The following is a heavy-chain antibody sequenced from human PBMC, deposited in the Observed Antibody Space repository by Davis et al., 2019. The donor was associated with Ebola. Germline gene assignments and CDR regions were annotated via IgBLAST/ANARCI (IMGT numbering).Heavy chain of an antibody. J-gene: IGHJ4*02. Sequence: SLKISCAASGFTFDDYAMHWVRQAPGKGLEWVSGISWNSGSIGYADSVKGRFTISRDNAKNSLCLQMNSLRAEDTALYYCAKDIQGGIVVVVAATAFDYWGQGTLVTVSS. CDR2: ISWNSGSI. CDR3: AKDIQGGIVVVVAATAFDY. D-gene: IGHD2-15*01. CDR1: GFTFDDYA. V-gene: IGHV3-9*01.